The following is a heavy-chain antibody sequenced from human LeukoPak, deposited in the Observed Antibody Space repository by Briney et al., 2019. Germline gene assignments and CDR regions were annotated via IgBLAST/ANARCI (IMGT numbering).Heavy chain of an antibody. CDR1: GFTFSSYA. CDR2: ISYDGSNK. J-gene: IGHJ4*02. D-gene: IGHD6-13*01. CDR3: ARPSPPRRGSWHTPYYFDY. V-gene: IGHV3-30-3*01. Sequence: PGGSLRLSCAASGFTFSSYAMHWVRQAPGKGLEWVAVISYDGSNKYYADSVKGRFTISRDNSKNTLYLQMNSLRAEDTAVYYCARPSPPRRGSWHTPYYFDYWGQGTLVTVSS.